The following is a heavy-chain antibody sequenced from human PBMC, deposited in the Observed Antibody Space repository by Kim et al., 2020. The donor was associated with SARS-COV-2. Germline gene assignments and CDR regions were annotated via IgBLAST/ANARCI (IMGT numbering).Heavy chain of an antibody. CDR3: ARDGVVATIEHAFDI. CDR1: GFTFSSYA. J-gene: IGHJ3*02. CDR2: ISYDGSNK. V-gene: IGHV3-30*04. D-gene: IGHD5-12*01. Sequence: GGSLRLSCAASGFTFSSYAMHWVRQAPGKGLEWVAVISYDGSNKYYADSVKGRFTISRDNSKNTLYLQMNSLRAEDTAVYYCARDGVVATIEHAFDIWGQGTMVTVSS.